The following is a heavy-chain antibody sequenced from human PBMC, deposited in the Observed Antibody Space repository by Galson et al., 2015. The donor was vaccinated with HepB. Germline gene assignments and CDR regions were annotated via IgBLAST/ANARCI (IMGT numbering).Heavy chain of an antibody. CDR2: IWYDGSSK. Sequence: SLRLSCAASGFTFSSYGMHWVRQAPGKGLEWVAVIWYDGSSKYYADSVKGRFTISRDNSKNTLYLQMNSLRAEDTAVYYCARGLLYGSGSYYDYWGQGTLVTVSS. J-gene: IGHJ4*02. CDR1: GFTFSSYG. V-gene: IGHV3-33*01. D-gene: IGHD3-10*01. CDR3: ARGLLYGSGSYYDY.